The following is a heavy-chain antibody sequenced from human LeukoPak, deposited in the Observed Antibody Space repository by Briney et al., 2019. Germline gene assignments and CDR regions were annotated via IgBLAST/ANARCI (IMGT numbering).Heavy chain of an antibody. D-gene: IGHD6-13*01. V-gene: IGHV4-61*02. CDR2: IYTSGST. J-gene: IGHJ4*02. CDR3: ARDIAAAGTGY. Sequence: SETLSLTCTVSGGSISSGSYYWSWIRQPAGKGLEWIGRIYTSGSTNYNPSLKSRVTISVDTSKNQFSLKLSSVTAADTAVYYCARDIAAAGTGYWGQGTLVTVSS. CDR1: GGSISSGSYY.